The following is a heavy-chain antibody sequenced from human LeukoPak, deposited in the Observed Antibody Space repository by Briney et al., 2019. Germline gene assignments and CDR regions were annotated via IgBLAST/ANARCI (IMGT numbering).Heavy chain of an antibody. CDR1: GGSISSSSYY. Sequence: PSETLSLTCTVSGGSISSSSYYWGWIRQPPGKGLEWIGSIYYSGSTYYNPSLKSRVTISVDTSKNQFSLKLSSVTAADTAVYYCARDRYYGMDVWGQGTTVTVSS. J-gene: IGHJ6*02. V-gene: IGHV4-39*07. CDR2: IYYSGST. CDR3: ARDRYYGMDV. D-gene: IGHD2-15*01.